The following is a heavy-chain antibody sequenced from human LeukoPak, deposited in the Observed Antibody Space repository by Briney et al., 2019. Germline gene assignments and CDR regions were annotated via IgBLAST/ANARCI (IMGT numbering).Heavy chain of an antibody. CDR2: IIPIFGTA. CDR3: ARSQDHYDILTGYFYSFDY. CDR1: GGTFSSYA. Sequence: ASVKVSCKASGGTFSSYAISWVRQAPGQGLEWMGGIIPIFGTANYAQKFQGRVTITADESTSTAYMELSSLRSEDTAVYYCARSQDHYDILTGYFYSFDYWGQGTLVTVSS. D-gene: IGHD3-9*01. J-gene: IGHJ4*02. V-gene: IGHV1-69*13.